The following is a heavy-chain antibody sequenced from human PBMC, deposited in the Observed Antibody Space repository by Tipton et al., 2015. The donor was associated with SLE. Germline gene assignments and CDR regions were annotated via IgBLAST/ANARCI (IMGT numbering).Heavy chain of an antibody. CDR1: GFTFSNYA. CDR2: ISGSGGST. CDR3: AKDLEDIVVVVAATLGY. V-gene: IGHV3-23*01. D-gene: IGHD2-15*01. Sequence: SLRLSCAASGFTFSNYAMSWVRQAPGKGLEWVSSISGSGGSTYYADSVKGRLTISRDNSKNTLYLQMKSLRAEDTAVYYCAKDLEDIVVVVAATLGYWGQGTLATVSS. J-gene: IGHJ4*02.